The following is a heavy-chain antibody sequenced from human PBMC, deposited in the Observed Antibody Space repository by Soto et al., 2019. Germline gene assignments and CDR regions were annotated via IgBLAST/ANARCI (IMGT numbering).Heavy chain of an antibody. CDR2: IKQDGSEK. CDR1: GFTFSSYW. D-gene: IGHD1-26*01. V-gene: IGHV3-7*03. CDR3: ARDGGSSVGAFGI. J-gene: IGHJ3*02. Sequence: GGSLRLSCAASGFTFSSYWMSWVRQAPGKGLEWVANIKQDGSEKYYVDSVKGRFTISRDNAKNSLYLQMNSLRAEDTAVYYCARDGGSSVGAFGIWGQGTMVTVSS.